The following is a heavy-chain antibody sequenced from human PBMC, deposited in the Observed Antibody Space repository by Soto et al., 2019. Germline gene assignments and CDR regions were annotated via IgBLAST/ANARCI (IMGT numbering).Heavy chain of an antibody. J-gene: IGHJ4*02. Sequence: QVQLVQSGAEVKKPGSSVKVSCKASGGTFSSYAISWVRQAPGQGLEWMGGIIPIFGTANYAQKFQGRVTITADESTSTAYMELSSLRSEDTAVYYCARNRAWEQLGSGADYFDYWGQGTLVTVSS. CDR2: IIPIFGTA. V-gene: IGHV1-69*01. D-gene: IGHD6-13*01. CDR1: GGTFSSYA. CDR3: ARNRAWEQLGSGADYFDY.